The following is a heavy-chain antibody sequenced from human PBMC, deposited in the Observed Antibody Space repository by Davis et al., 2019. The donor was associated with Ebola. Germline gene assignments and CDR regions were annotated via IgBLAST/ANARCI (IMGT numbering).Heavy chain of an antibody. V-gene: IGHV3-30*04. CDR2: ISYDGSNK. D-gene: IGHD2-15*01. J-gene: IGHJ6*04. CDR3: ARLVAAASLYYYYYYGMDV. CDR1: GFTFSSYA. Sequence: GESLKISCAASGFTFSSYAMHWVRQAPGKGLEWVAVISYDGSNKYYADSVKGRFTISRDNSKNTLYLQMNSLRDEDTAVYYCARLVAAASLYYYYYYGMDVWGKGTTVTVSS.